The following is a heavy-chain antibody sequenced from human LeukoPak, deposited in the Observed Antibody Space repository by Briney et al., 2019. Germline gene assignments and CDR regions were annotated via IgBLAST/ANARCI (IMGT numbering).Heavy chain of an antibody. J-gene: IGHJ4*02. Sequence: GGSLRLSCAASGFTFSSYAMSWVRQAPGKGLEWVSAISDSGGSTYYADSVKGRFTISRDNSKNTLYLQMNSLRAEDTAVYYCAKVMTRTMVRGVPPSDYWGQGTLVTVSS. V-gene: IGHV3-23*01. CDR3: AKVMTRTMVRGVPPSDY. CDR2: ISDSGGST. CDR1: GFTFSSYA. D-gene: IGHD3-10*01.